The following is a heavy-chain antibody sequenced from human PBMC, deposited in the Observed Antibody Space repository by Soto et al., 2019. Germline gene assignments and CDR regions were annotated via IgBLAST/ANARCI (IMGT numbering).Heavy chain of an antibody. CDR3: AATVIAAVGRGYYYGMDV. CDR1: GFTFTNSA. D-gene: IGHD6-13*01. CDR2: IGVGSGEP. V-gene: IGHV1-58*01. Sequence: QMQLVQSGPEVTKPGTSVKVSCKASGFTFTNSAVQWVRQARGQRLEWIGWIGVGSGEPNSAQKSEARVTIARDMSTSTAYIELSSLISEDTAVYYCAATVIAAVGRGYYYGMDVWGQGTTVTVSS. J-gene: IGHJ6*02.